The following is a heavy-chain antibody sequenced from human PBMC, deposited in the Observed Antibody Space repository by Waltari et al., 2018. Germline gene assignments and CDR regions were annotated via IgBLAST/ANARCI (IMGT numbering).Heavy chain of an antibody. V-gene: IGHV3-7*01. CDR1: EFTFSSYW. CDR3: AAESGGNAFDI. Sequence: EVQLVESGGGLVQPGGSLRLSCTASEFTFSSYWLSWVRQAPEKGLEWVANIKQDGSEKFYVDSVKGRFTISRDNAKNSLYLQMNSLRAEDTAVYYCAAESGGNAFDIWGQGTMVTVSS. J-gene: IGHJ3*02. D-gene: IGHD2-15*01. CDR2: IKQDGSEK.